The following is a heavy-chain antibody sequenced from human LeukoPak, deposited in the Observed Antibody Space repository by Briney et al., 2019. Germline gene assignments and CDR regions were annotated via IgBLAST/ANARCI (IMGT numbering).Heavy chain of an antibody. J-gene: IGHJ4*02. CDR2: IYYSGST. CDR1: GDSISSYY. D-gene: IGHD5-18*01. CDR3: ARQSILDTAMVGY. Sequence: SETLSLTCTVSGDSISSYYWSWIRQPPGKGLEWIGSIYYSGSTYYNPSLKSRVTISVDTSKNQFSLKLSSVTAADTAVYYCARQSILDTAMVGYWGQGTLVTVSS. V-gene: IGHV4-59*05.